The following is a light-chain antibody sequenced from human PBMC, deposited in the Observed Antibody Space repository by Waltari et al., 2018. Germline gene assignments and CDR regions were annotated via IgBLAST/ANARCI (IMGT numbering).Light chain of an antibody. CDR3: AAWDDSLSGRV. V-gene: IGLV1-47*01. CDR2: RNN. J-gene: IGLJ3*02. CDR1: SSNIGSNS. Sequence: QSVLTQPPSASGTPGQRVTISCSGSSSNIGSNSVYWYQQLPGTAPTLLIYRNNQRPSGVPDRFSGSKSGTSASLAISGLRSEDEAEYYCAAWDDSLSGRVFGGGTKLTVL.